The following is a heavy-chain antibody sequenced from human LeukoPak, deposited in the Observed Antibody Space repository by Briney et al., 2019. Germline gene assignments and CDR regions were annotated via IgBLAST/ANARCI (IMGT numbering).Heavy chain of an antibody. CDR3: AKDYYDILTGYLVYNWFDP. V-gene: IGHV3-23*01. J-gene: IGHJ5*02. CDR2: ISGSGGST. Sequence: GGSLRLSCAASGFTFSSYAMSWVRQAPGKGLEWVSAISGSGGSTYYADSVKGRFSISRDNSKNTLYLQMNSLRAEDTAVYYCAKDYYDILTGYLVYNWFDPWGQGTLVTVSS. CDR1: GFTFSSYA. D-gene: IGHD3-9*01.